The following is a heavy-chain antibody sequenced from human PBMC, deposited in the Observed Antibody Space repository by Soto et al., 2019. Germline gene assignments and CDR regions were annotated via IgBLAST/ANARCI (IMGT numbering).Heavy chain of an antibody. CDR3: ARDHYSSSSDFDY. D-gene: IGHD6-13*01. CDR2: ISSGGSTI. Sequence: PGGSLRLSCAASGFTFSDYYMSWIRQAPGKGLEWVSYISSGGSTIYYADSVKGRFTISRDNAKNSLYLQMNSLRAEDTAVYYCARDHYSSSSDFDYWGPGTLVTVSS. V-gene: IGHV3-11*01. CDR1: GFTFSDYY. J-gene: IGHJ4*02.